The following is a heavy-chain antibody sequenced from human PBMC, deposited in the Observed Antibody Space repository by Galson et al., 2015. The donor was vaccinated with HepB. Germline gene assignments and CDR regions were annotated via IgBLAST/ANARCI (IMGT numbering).Heavy chain of an antibody. CDR3: AREVARYSSSTVSFDY. D-gene: IGHD6-6*01. CDR1: GFTFSSYG. CDR2: IWYDGSNK. V-gene: IGHV3-33*01. Sequence: SLRLSCAASGFTFSSYGMHWVRQAPGKGLEWVAVIWYDGSNKYYADSVKGRFTISRDNSKNTLYLQMNSLRAEDTAVYYCAREVARYSSSTVSFDYWGQGTLVTVSS. J-gene: IGHJ4*02.